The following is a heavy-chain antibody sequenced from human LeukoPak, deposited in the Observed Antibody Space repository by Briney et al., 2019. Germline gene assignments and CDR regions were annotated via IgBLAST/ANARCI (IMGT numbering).Heavy chain of an antibody. V-gene: IGHV4-31*01. CDR3: ARWRLGPEFSSSDNWFDP. Sequence: SETLSLTCTVSGGSIRSDDYYWSWIRQRPGNGLEWIGYIDHSGITHYNPFLKRQLLISLDTSQSQFSLNLSSLTAADTALYYCARWRLGPEFSSSDNWFDPWGQGTLVTVSS. J-gene: IGHJ5*02. CDR1: GGSIRSDDYY. CDR2: IDHSGIT. D-gene: IGHD2-21*02.